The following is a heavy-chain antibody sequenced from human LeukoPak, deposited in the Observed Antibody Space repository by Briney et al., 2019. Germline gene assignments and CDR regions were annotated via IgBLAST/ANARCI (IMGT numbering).Heavy chain of an antibody. CDR3: TSKWLLWFGELMDV. CDR2: IRSKAYGGTT. V-gene: IGHV3-49*04. Sequence: PGGSLRLSCTASGFTFGDYAMSWVRQAPGKGLEWVGFIRSKAYGGTTEYAASVKGRFTISRDDSKSIAYLQMNSLKTEDTAVYYCTSKWLLWFGELMDVWGKGTTVTISS. CDR1: GFTFGDYA. D-gene: IGHD3-10*01. J-gene: IGHJ6*04.